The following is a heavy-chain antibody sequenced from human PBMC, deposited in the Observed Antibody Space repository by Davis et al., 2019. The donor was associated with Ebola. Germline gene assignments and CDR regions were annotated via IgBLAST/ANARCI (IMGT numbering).Heavy chain of an antibody. D-gene: IGHD5-12*01. J-gene: IGHJ4*02. CDR2: IYSSGNT. V-gene: IGHV4-61*01. CDR1: GGSVSSGSYY. CDR3: ARGGYSGYNFWNY. Sequence: GSLRLSCTVSGGSVSSGSYYWSWIRQPPEKGLEWIGYIYSSGNTNYNPSLKSRVTMLRDTTKNQFSLELNSVTAADTALYYCARGGYSGYNFWNYWGQGILVTVSS.